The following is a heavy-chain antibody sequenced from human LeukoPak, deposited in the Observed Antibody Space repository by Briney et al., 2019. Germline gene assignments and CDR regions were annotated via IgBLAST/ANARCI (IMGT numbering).Heavy chain of an antibody. V-gene: IGHV3-33*08. D-gene: IGHD2-21*01. Sequence: GGSLRLSCAASGFTFSSYWMSWVRQAPGKGLEWVARLVYDERNDYANSVKGRFTISRDNSKNTLYLQMDNLRVDDTAVYYCARDLSAAYDFWGQGILVTVSS. CDR3: ARDLSAAYDF. CDR2: LVYDERN. CDR1: GFTFSSYW. J-gene: IGHJ4*02.